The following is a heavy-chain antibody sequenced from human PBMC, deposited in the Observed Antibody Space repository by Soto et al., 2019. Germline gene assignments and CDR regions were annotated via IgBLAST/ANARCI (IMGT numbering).Heavy chain of an antibody. CDR2: INSTTGAT. D-gene: IGHD2-8*01. V-gene: IGHV3-23*01. Sequence: EVQLLESGGGLLQPGGSLRLSCAASGFTFSNYAMNWVRQAPGKGLEWVSTINSTTGATYYADSVKGRFTISRDNSKNILYLEMNTLRAEDTAVYYCAMVTGLQCMRLPFDYGGQGTLVTVSS. CDR3: AMVTGLQCMRLPFDY. CDR1: GFTFSNYA. J-gene: IGHJ4*02.